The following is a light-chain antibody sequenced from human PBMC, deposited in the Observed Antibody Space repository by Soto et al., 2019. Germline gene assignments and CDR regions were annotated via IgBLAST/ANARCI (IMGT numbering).Light chain of an antibody. V-gene: IGKV3-15*01. J-gene: IGKJ1*01. CDR3: QQYNNWPQT. CDR2: GAS. CDR1: QSVSSN. Sequence: EIVMTQSPATLSVSPGERATLSCRASQSVSSNLAWYQQKPGQAPRLLIYGASTRATGIPARFSGSGSGTEVTLTISSLHSEGFAVYYCQQYNNWPQTFGQGTQVEIK.